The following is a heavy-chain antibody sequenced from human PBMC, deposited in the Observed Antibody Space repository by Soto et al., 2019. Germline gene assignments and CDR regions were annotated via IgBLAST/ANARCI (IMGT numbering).Heavy chain of an antibody. CDR3: ASEAPSGYCSGGSCSAFDY. V-gene: IGHV1-69*02. D-gene: IGHD2-15*01. Sequence: SVKVSCKASGGTFSSYTIGWVRQAPGQGLEWMGRIIPILGIANYAQKFQGRVTITADKSTSTAYMELSSLRSEDTAVYYCASEAPSGYCSGGSCSAFDYWGQGTLVTVSS. CDR1: GGTFSSYT. CDR2: IIPILGIA. J-gene: IGHJ4*02.